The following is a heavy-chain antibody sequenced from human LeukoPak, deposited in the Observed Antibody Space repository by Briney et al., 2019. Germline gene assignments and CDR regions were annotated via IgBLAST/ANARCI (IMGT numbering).Heavy chain of an antibody. CDR3: ATRIAVAGGGLET. CDR2: INPNSGGT. D-gene: IGHD6-19*01. CDR1: GYTFTGYY. Sequence: ASVKVSCKASGYTFTGYYMHWVRQAPGQGLEWMGWINPNSGGTNYAQKFQGWVTMTRDTSISTAYMELSRLRSDDTAVYYCATRIAVAGGGLETWGQGTLVTVSS. J-gene: IGHJ5*02. V-gene: IGHV1-2*04.